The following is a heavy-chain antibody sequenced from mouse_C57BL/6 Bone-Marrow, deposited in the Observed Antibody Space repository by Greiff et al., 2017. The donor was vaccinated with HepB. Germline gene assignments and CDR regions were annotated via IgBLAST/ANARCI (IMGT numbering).Heavy chain of an antibody. CDR2: IDPETGGT. CDR3: TKISALLAFDD. V-gene: IGHV1-15*01. CDR1: GYTFIDYE. Sequence: VQLQQSGAELVRPGASVTLSCTASGYTFIDYEMHWVKQTPVHGLEWIGAIDPETGGTAYNQKFKGKATLTADKSSSTAYLQLSSLTSKVSAVYYCTKISALLAFDDWGQGTTLTVSS. J-gene: IGHJ2*01. D-gene: IGHD1-1*01.